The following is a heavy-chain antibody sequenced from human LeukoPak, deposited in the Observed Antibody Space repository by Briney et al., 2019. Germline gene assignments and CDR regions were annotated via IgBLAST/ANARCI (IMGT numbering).Heavy chain of an antibody. CDR3: AKDFTQQSDAFDI. D-gene: IGHD4-11*01. J-gene: IGHJ3*02. CDR2: IQLDGGNK. Sequence: GGSLRLSCETSGFIFSNCWMTWVRQGPGKGLGWVAFIQLDGGNKWYADSVKGRFTISRDNSKNTLYLQMNSLRAEDTAVYYCAKDFTQQSDAFDIWGQGTMVTVSS. CDR1: GFIFSNCW. V-gene: IGHV3-30*02.